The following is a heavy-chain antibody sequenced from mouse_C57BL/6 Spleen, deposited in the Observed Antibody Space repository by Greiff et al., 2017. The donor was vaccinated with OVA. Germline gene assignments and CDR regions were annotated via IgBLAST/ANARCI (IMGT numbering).Heavy chain of an antibody. D-gene: IGHD1-1*01. Sequence: EVHLVESGGGLVKPGGSLKLSCAASGFTFSDYGMHWVRQAPEKGLEWVAYISSGSSTIYYADTVKGRFTISRDNAKNTLFLQMTSLRAEDTAMYYCANYYGSSYGFAYWGQGTLVTVSA. CDR2: ISSGSSTI. CDR1: GFTFSDYG. CDR3: ANYYGSSYGFAY. V-gene: IGHV5-17*01. J-gene: IGHJ3*01.